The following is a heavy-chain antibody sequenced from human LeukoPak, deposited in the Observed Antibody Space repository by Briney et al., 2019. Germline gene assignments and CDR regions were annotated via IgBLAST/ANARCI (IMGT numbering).Heavy chain of an antibody. Sequence: ASVKVSCKASGYTFTSYDINWVRQATGQGLEWMGWMNPNSGNTGSAQKFQGRLTMTRNTSISTAYMELSGLRSEDTAVYYCARRSQAGGTGIGYWGQGTLVTVSS. V-gene: IGHV1-8*01. D-gene: IGHD6-19*01. CDR3: ARRSQAGGTGIGY. CDR1: GYTFTSYD. CDR2: MNPNSGNT. J-gene: IGHJ4*02.